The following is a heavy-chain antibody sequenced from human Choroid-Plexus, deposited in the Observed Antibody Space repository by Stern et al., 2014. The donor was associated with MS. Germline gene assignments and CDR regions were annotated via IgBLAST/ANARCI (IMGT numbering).Heavy chain of an antibody. CDR3: ARGPPDYYDSSGYYTY. CDR1: GGSISSGGYY. D-gene: IGHD3-22*01. CDR2: IYYSGST. V-gene: IGHV4-31*03. Sequence: QVQLQESGPGLVKPSQTLSLTCTVSGGSISSGGYYWSWIRQHPGKGLEWIGSIYYSGSTYYNPSLKSRVSISVDTSKNQFSLKLSSVTAADTAVYYCARGPPDYYDSSGYYTYWGQGTLVTVSS. J-gene: IGHJ4*02.